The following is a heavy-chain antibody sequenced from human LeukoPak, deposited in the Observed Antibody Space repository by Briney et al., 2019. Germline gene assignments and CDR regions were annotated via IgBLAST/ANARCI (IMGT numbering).Heavy chain of an antibody. CDR1: GYTFTSYT. D-gene: IGHD1-26*01. V-gene: IGHV1-3*01. CDR3: ARYSGSYRDAFDI. Sequence: ASVKVSCKASGYTFTSYTMHWVRQAPGQRLEWMGWINAGNGNTKYSQKFQGRVTITRDTSASTAYMELSSLRSEDTAVYYCARYSGSYRDAFDIWGQGTMVTVSS. J-gene: IGHJ3*02. CDR2: INAGNGNT.